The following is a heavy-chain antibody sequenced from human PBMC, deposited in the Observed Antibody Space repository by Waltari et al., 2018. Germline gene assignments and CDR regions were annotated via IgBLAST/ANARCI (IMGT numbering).Heavy chain of an antibody. CDR1: GFSVSSSF. CDR3: AKDVVGYTWDEGVDTIDV. J-gene: IGHJ3*01. CDR2: LYSAGAT. Sequence: EIELVESGGGLSPSGGSLKLSCAASGFSVSSSFMKWVRRAPGKGLECVAILYSAGATYYSQSVRGRFLIARDNSKNILYLQMDDLTAEDMAVYYCAKDVVGYTWDEGVDTIDVWGQGAEVVVSS. V-gene: IGHV3-53*01. D-gene: IGHD3-3*01.